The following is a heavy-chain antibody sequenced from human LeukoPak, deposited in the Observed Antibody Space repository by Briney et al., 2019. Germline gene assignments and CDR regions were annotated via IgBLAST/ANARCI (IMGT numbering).Heavy chain of an antibody. CDR3: AREYYDFLGFFDY. CDR2: INAGNGNT. CDR1: GYTFTSYD. J-gene: IGHJ4*02. D-gene: IGHD3-3*01. Sequence: ASVKVSCKASGYTFTSYDFNWVRQAPGQRLEWMGWINAGNGNTKYSQKFQGRVTITRDTSASTAYMELSSLRSEDTAVYYCAREYYDFLGFFDYWGQGTLVTVSS. V-gene: IGHV1-3*01.